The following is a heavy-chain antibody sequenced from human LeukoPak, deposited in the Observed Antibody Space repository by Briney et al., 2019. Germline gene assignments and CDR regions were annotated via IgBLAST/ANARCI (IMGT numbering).Heavy chain of an antibody. V-gene: IGHV3-33*01. D-gene: IGHD5-24*01. Sequence: TGGSRRLSCAASELTFRHFGMHWVRQAPGRGMERVTIICKDGSNKVYADSLKGQYTISRDNSKNTLHLQMNSMRAEDTAVYYCARATWTNSAYNNLNLDYWGQGTLVTVSS. J-gene: IGHJ4*02. CDR3: ARATWTNSAYNNLNLDY. CDR2: ICKDGSNK. CDR1: ELTFRHFG.